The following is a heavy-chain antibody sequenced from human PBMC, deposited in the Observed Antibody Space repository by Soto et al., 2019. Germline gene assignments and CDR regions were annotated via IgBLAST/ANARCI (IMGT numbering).Heavy chain of an antibody. CDR2: VYYSGSP. J-gene: IGHJ4*02. CDR3: ARHHDS. V-gene: IGHV4-39*01. CDR1: GDSISSGTYF. Sequence: SETLSLTCTVSGDSISSGTYFWGWIRQPPGKGLEWIGNVYYSGSPYYNPSLKSRVTVDADTSKNQFSLKLNSVTAADTAVYYCARHHDSWGQGTLVTVSS.